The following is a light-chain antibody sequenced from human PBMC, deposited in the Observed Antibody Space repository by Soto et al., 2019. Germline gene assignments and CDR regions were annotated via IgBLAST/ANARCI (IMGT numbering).Light chain of an antibody. J-gene: IGLJ1*01. Sequence: SYELTQPPSVSVSPVQTARITCSGDALPKQYAYWYQQKPGQAPVLVIYKDSERPSGIPERFSGSSSGTTVTLTISGVQAEDEADYYCQSADSSGTYVFGTGTNVTVL. CDR2: KDS. CDR3: QSADSSGTYV. V-gene: IGLV3-25*03. CDR1: ALPKQY.